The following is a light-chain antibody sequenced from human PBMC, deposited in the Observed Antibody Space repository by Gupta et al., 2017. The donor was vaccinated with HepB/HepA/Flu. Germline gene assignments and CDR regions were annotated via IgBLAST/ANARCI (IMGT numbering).Light chain of an antibody. J-gene: IGKJ1*01. CDR3: QQATSFPRT. CDR1: RGISTW. CDR2: HAS. V-gene: IGKV1-12*01. Sequence: DIQMTQSPSSVSASVGDRVTITCRASRGISTWLVWYQQKPGKPPMFLLYHASKVQSGVPSRFSGSGSGTDFTLTINNLQAEDFATYYCQQATSFPRTFGQGTKVE.